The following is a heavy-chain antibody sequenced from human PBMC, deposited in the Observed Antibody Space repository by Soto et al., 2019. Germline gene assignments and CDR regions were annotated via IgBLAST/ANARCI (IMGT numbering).Heavy chain of an antibody. D-gene: IGHD6-6*01. V-gene: IGHV1-69*13. CDR2: IIPIFGTA. CDR3: AAARLGNYYYYGMDV. J-gene: IGHJ6*02. CDR1: GGTFSSYA. Sequence: ASVNVSCKASGGTFSSYAISWVRQAPGQGLEWMGGIIPIFGTANYAQKFQGRVTITADESTSTAYMELSSLRSEDTAVYYCAAARLGNYYYYGMDVWGQGTTVTVSS.